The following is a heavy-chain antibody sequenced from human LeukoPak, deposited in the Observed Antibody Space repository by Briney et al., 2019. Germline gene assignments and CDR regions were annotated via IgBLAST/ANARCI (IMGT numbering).Heavy chain of an antibody. CDR2: ISYRSSPI. CDR3: ARAYPPLRTAAAGDQ. V-gene: IGHV3-21*01. CDR1: GFTFSDCD. D-gene: IGHD6-13*01. Sequence: GGSLRLSCTASGFTFSDCDMSWVRQAPGKGLEWVSSISYRSSPIYYADSVKGRFTISRDNAKNSLYLQMDSLRAGDTAVYYCARAYPPLRTAAAGDQWGQGTLVTVSS. J-gene: IGHJ4*02.